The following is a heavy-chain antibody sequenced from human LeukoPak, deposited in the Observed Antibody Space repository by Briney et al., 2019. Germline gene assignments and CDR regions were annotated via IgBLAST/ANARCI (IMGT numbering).Heavy chain of an antibody. Sequence: WASVKVSCKASGYIFTSDYMHWVRQAPGQGLGWMGIINPSGGSTNYAQKFQGRVTMTRDTSTSTVYMELSSLRSEDTAVYYCARASVLEWLLYHWGQGTLVTVSS. CDR3: ARASVLEWLLYH. J-gene: IGHJ5*02. D-gene: IGHD3-3*01. CDR1: GYIFTSDY. V-gene: IGHV1-46*01. CDR2: INPSGGST.